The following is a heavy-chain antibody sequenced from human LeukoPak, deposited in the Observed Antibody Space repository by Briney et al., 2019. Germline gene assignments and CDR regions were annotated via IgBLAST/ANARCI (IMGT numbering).Heavy chain of an antibody. Sequence: PGGSLRISCAAPGFTFSNAWMSWVRQAPGKGLEWVGRIKSKTDGGTTDYAAPVKGRFTISRDDSKNTLYLQMNSLKTEDTAVYYCTTLGWFDAFDIWGQGTMVTVSS. CDR2: IKSKTDGGTT. CDR3: TTLGWFDAFDI. V-gene: IGHV3-15*01. J-gene: IGHJ3*02. CDR1: GFTFSNAW. D-gene: IGHD3-3*01.